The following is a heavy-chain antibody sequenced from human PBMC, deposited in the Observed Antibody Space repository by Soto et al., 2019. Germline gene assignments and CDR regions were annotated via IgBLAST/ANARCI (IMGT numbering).Heavy chain of an antibody. J-gene: IGHJ3*01. V-gene: IGHV3-53*01. D-gene: IGHD1-1*01. Sequence: WGSLRLSCAAFGLTISGKKYVAWVRQAPGKGLEWVSGLYDVDGSFYADSVRGRFTTSSDSSKTTVYLQMNDLRPDDTAVYYCATWHEREHAYDVWGQGTTVTVSS. CDR2: LYDVDGS. CDR3: ATWHEREHAYDV. CDR1: GLTISGKKY.